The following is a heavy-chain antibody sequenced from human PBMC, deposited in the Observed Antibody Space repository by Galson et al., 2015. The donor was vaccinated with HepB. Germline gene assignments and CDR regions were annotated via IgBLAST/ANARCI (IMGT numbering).Heavy chain of an antibody. CDR3: ARGSTGMHANSSWFVSNGKRGYNWFDP. Sequence: SVKVSCKASGYTFTGYYMHWVRQAPGQGLEWMGWINPNSGGTNYAQKFQGWVTMTRDTSISTAYMELSRLRSDDTAVYYCARGSTGMHANSSWFVSNGKRGYNWFDPWGQGTLVTVSS. D-gene: IGHD6-13*01. CDR1: GYTFTGYY. V-gene: IGHV1-2*04. CDR2: INPNSGGT. J-gene: IGHJ5*02.